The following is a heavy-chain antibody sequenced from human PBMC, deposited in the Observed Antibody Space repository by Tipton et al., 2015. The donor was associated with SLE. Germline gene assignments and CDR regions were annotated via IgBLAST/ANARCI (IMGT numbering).Heavy chain of an antibody. CDR1: GFTFDDYA. CDR2: ISWNSGSI. V-gene: IGHV3-9*01. Sequence: SLRLSCAASGFTFDDYAMHWVRQAPGKGLEWVSGISWNSGSIGYADSVKGRFTISRDNAKNSLYLQMNSLRAEDTAMYYCAKGAFDIWGQGTMVTVSS. J-gene: IGHJ3*02. CDR3: AKGAFDI.